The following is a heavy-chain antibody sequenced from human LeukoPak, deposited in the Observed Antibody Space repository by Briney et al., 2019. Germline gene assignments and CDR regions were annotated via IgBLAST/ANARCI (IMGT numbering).Heavy chain of an antibody. CDR3: GRDRDIIGGYGMDV. V-gene: IGHV3-30-3*01. CDR2: ISYDGSNK. J-gene: IGHJ6*02. CDR1: GFTFSSYA. Sequence: PGGSLRLSCAASGFTFSSYAMHSVRQAPGKGLEWVAVISYDGSNKYYADSVKGRFTISRDNSKNTLYLQMNSLRAEDTAVYYCGRDRDIIGGYGMDVWGQGKRVTVSS. D-gene: IGHD5-12*01.